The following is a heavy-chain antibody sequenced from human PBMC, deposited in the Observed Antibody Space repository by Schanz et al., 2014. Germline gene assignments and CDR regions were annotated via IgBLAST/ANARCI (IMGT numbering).Heavy chain of an antibody. CDR3: ARGPIPIQGVPMDF. D-gene: IGHD3-10*01. V-gene: IGHV3-33*01. J-gene: IGHJ4*02. CDR1: GLNFDYYG. Sequence: QAQLVESGGGMVQPGRSLRLSCATSGLNFDYYGMNWVRQAPGKGLEWVANIGYDGSEKYYVDSVKGRFTISRDNSKDTLYLQMSGLTPEDTAVYYCARGPIPIQGVPMDFWGQGTLVTVSS. CDR2: IGYDGSEK.